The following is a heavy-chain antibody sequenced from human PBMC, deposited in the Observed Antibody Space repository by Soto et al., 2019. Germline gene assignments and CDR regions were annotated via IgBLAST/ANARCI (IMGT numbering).Heavy chain of an antibody. CDR2: IYNSGKTI. V-gene: IGHV3-11*01. D-gene: IGHD6-13*01. Sequence: TGGSLRLSCAASGFTFSDYYMSWIRQAPGKGLEWVSYIYNSGKTIYYADSVKGRFTISRDNANNSLFLQMNSLRAEDTAVYYCARTAYSSSWNPPFDYWGQGTLVTVSS. CDR1: GFTFSDYY. CDR3: ARTAYSSSWNPPFDY. J-gene: IGHJ4*02.